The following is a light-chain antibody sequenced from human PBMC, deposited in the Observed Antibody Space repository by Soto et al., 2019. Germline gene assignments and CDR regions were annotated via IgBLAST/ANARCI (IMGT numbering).Light chain of an antibody. CDR3: QSYDSSLIGVV. V-gene: IGLV1-40*01. Sequence: QSVLTQPPSVSGAPGQRVTISCTGSSSNIGAGYDVHWYQQLPGTAPKLLIYGNTNRPSGVPDRFSGSKSGTSASLAITGLQAGDEADYYCQSYDSSLIGVVFGGGTKVTVL. CDR1: SSNIGAGYD. CDR2: GNT. J-gene: IGLJ2*01.